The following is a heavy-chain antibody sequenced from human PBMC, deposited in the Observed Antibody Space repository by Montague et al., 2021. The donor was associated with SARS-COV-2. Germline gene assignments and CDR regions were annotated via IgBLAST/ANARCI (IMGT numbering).Heavy chain of an antibody. D-gene: IGHD7-27*01. CDR1: GDSVSRNDIA. J-gene: IGHJ6*02. Sequence: CAISGDSVSRNDIAWNWSRQSPSRGLEWLGRTFYRSEWNYHYADSVKSRITIDPDTSKNQVSLQLRSVTPEDTAVYFCARVRPLGRGMDVWGQGTTVTVSS. V-gene: IGHV6-1*01. CDR2: TFYRSEWNY. CDR3: ARVRPLGRGMDV.